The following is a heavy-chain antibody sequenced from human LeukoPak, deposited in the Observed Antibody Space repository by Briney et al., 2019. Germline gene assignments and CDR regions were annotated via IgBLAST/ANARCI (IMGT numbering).Heavy chain of an antibody. CDR1: GFTFRSHA. CDR2: IYENGGTT. V-gene: IGHV3-23*01. J-gene: IGHJ2*01. CDR3: ARDRPSPVWSFDL. Sequence: GGSLRLSCVGSGFTFRSHAMSWVRQAPETGLEFVSGIYENGGTTYYADSVKGPFSISTDNSKNTLYLQMDSLRGEDTAVYYCARDRPSPVWSFDLWGRGTQVTVSS.